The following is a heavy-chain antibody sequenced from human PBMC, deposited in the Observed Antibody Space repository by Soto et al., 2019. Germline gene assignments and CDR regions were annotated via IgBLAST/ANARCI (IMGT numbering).Heavy chain of an antibody. D-gene: IGHD6-13*01. V-gene: IGHV3-33*01. CDR3: ARDLIRIAAARYYYGMDV. J-gene: IGHJ6*02. CDR1: GFTFSSYG. CDR2: IWYDGSNK. Sequence: GGSLRRSCAASGFTFSSYGMHWVRQAPGKGLEWVAVIWYDGSNKYYADSVKGRFTISRDNSKNTLYLQMNSLRAEDTAVYYCARDLIRIAAARYYYGMDVWGQGTTVTVSS.